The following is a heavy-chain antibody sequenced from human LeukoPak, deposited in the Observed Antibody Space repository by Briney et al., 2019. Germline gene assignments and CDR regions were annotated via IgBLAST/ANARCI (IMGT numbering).Heavy chain of an antibody. V-gene: IGHV4-4*07. CDR3: ARDYCSGGSCYLSPDAFDI. D-gene: IGHD2-15*01. CDR2: IYTSGST. CDR1: GGSISSYY. Sequence: SETLSLTCTVSGGSISSYYWSWIRQPAGKGLEWIGRIYTSGSTNYNPSLKSRVTMSVDTSNNQFSLKLSSVTAADTAVYYCARDYCSGGSCYLSPDAFDIWGQGTMVTVSS. J-gene: IGHJ3*02.